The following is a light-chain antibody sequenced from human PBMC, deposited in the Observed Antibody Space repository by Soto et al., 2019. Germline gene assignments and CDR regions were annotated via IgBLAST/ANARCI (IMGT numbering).Light chain of an antibody. J-gene: IGKJ1*01. CDR2: KAS. CDR3: QHYNSYSEA. CDR1: QTISSW. V-gene: IGKV1-5*03. Sequence: DIQMTQSPSTLSGSVGDRVTITCRASQTISSWVAWYQQKPGKAPKLLIYKASTLKSGVPSRFSGMGSGTEFTLTSSSLQPDDFATYYCQHYNSYSEAFGQGTKVDIK.